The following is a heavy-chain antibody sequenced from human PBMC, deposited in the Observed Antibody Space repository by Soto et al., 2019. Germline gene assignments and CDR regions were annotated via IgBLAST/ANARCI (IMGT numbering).Heavy chain of an antibody. CDR2: IWYDGSNK. D-gene: IGHD3-22*01. CDR1: GCTFGGYG. Sequence: GGSLRHSCGASGCTFGGYGVRWVRQDKDKGLEWVAVIWYDGSNKYYADSVKGRFTISRDNSKNTLYLQMNSLRAEDTAVYYCARDAAPRYYYDSSGSPASLNGYFDYWGQGTLVTVSS. V-gene: IGHV3-33*01. CDR3: ARDAAPRYYYDSSGSPASLNGYFDY. J-gene: IGHJ4*02.